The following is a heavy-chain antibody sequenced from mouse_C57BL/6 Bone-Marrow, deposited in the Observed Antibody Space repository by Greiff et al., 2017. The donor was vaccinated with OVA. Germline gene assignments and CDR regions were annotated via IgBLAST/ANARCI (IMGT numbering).Heavy chain of an antibody. CDR1: GFSLSTSGMG. D-gene: IGHD1-1*02. CDR2: SYWDDDK. J-gene: IGHJ4*01. CDR3: ARSGSYVYYFAVDY. Sequence: QVTLKVSGPGILQPSQTLSLTCSFSGFSLSTSGMGVSWIRQPSGKGLEWLAQSYWDDDKRDNPFLKSRLTISKDTSRNQVFLKFTSVDTADTATYYCARSGSYVYYFAVDYWGQGTSVTVSS. V-gene: IGHV8-12*01.